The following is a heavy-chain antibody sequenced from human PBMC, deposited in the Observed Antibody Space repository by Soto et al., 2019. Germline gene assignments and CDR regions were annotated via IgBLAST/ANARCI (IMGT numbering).Heavy chain of an antibody. J-gene: IGHJ4*02. CDR1: GFTFDDYA. Sequence: EVHLVESGGGLVQPGRSLRLSCAASGFTFDDYAMHWVRQAPGKGLEWVSGIFWNGGIIGYADSVKGRFTISRDNAKNYLYLQMNSLRAEDTAFYYCAKEYSGSYGVYYFGSWGQGTLVTVSS. D-gene: IGHD1-26*01. V-gene: IGHV3-9*01. CDR3: AKEYSGSYGVYYFGS. CDR2: IFWNGGII.